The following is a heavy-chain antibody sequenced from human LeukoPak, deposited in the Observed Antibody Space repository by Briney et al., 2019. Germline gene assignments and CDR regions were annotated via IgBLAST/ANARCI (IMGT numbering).Heavy chain of an antibody. V-gene: IGHV4-59*12. CDR3: ARDSPIAYGELEY. CDR1: GGSISSYY. Sequence: SETLSLTCTVSGGSISSYYWSWIRQPPGKGLEWIGYIYYSGSTNYNPSLKSRVTISVDTSKNQFSLKLTSVTAADTAVYYCARDSPIAYGELEYWGQGTLVSVSS. J-gene: IGHJ4*02. D-gene: IGHD3-10*01. CDR2: IYYSGST.